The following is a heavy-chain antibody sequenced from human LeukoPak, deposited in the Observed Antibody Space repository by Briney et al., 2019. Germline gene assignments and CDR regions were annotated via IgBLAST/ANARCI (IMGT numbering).Heavy chain of an antibody. J-gene: IGHJ3*02. CDR1: GFTFSSYA. CDR3: ASPFNYYDSSGYLAFDI. Sequence: GGSLRLSCAASGFTFSSYAMHWVRQAPGKGLEWVAVISYDGSNKYYADSVKGRFTISRDNSKNTLYLQMNSLRAEDTAVYYCASPFNYYDSSGYLAFDIWGQGTMVTVSS. CDR2: ISYDGSNK. V-gene: IGHV3-30*04. D-gene: IGHD3-22*01.